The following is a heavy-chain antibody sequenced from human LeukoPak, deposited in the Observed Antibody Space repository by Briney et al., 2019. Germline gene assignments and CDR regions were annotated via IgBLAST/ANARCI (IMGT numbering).Heavy chain of an antibody. Sequence: SSETLSLTCTVSGGSISSGDYYWSWIRQPPGKGLEWIGYIYYSGSTYYNPSLKSRVTISVDTSKNQFSLKLSSVTAADTAVYYCARGSLLTYFDYWGQGTLVTVSS. CDR1: GGSISSGDYY. V-gene: IGHV4-30-4*08. CDR3: ARGSLLTYFDY. D-gene: IGHD3-16*01. J-gene: IGHJ4*02. CDR2: IYYSGST.